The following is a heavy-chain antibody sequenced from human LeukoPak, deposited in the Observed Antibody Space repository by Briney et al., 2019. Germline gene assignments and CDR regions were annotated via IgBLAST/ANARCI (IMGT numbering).Heavy chain of an antibody. V-gene: IGHV4-39*01. CDR1: GGSISNSNYY. Sequence: PSETLSLTCTVSGGSISNSNYYWGWVRQPPGKGLEWIGTIYHSGNTYYTPPLKSRVTISVDTSKNQFSLRLSSVTAADTAVYFCMRHEEEDGYNAKPFDFWGQGTLVTVSS. D-gene: IGHD5-24*01. CDR2: IYHSGNT. J-gene: IGHJ4*02. CDR3: MRHEEEDGYNAKPFDF.